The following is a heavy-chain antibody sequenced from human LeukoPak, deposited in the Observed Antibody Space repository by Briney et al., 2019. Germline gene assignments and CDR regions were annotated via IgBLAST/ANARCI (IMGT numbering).Heavy chain of an antibody. J-gene: IGHJ6*03. D-gene: IGHD2-15*01. CDR3: AKDTTAWWYHRAYMDV. CDR2: ISGSGDTT. V-gene: IGHV3-23*01. CDR1: GYTFSSYA. Sequence: GGSLRLSCAASGYTFSSYAMSWVRQAPGGGLEWVSAISGSGDTTYHADSVKGRFTISRDNSGNRLSLQMDSLSVSVWDVDFCAKDTTAWWYHRAYMDVWGKGPTVPVSS.